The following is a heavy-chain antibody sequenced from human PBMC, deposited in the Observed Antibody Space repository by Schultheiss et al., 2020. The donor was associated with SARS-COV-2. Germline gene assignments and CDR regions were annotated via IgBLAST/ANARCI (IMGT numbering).Heavy chain of an antibody. V-gene: IGHV1-2*02. J-gene: IGHJ6*02. Sequence: ASVKVSCKASGYTFTSYYMHWVRQAPGQGLEWMGWINPNSGGTNYAQKFQGRVTMTTDTSTSTAYMELRSLRSDDTAVYYCAARYGMDVWGQGTTVTVSS. CDR3: AARYGMDV. CDR2: INPNSGGT. CDR1: GYTFTSYY.